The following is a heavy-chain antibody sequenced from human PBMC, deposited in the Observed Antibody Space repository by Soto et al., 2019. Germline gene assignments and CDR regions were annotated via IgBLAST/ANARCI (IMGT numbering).Heavy chain of an antibody. CDR2: IVVGSGNT. D-gene: IGHD3-9*01. Sequence: VKVSCKAFGYTFTSSAVQWVRQASGQRLEWIGWIVVGSGNTNYAQKFQERVTITRDMSTSTAYMELSSLRSEDTAVYYCAAVLRYFDWLLDFYYYYGMDVWGQGTTVTVSS. CDR1: GYTFTSSA. V-gene: IGHV1-58*01. CDR3: AAVLRYFDWLLDFYYYYGMDV. J-gene: IGHJ6*02.